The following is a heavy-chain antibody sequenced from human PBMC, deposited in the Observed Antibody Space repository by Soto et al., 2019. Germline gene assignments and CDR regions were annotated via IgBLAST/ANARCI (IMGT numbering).Heavy chain of an antibody. V-gene: IGHV4-59*08. CDR2: IYYSGSN. CDR1: GGSISSYY. D-gene: IGHD3-3*01. J-gene: IGHJ6*02. CDR3: ARLGYYYYGLDV. Sequence: SETLSLTCTVSGGSISSYYWSWIRQPPGEGLEWIGYIYYSGSNIQNPSLKSRVTISVETFKNQFSLKLSSVTAADTAVYYCARLGYYYYGLDVWGQGTMVTVSS.